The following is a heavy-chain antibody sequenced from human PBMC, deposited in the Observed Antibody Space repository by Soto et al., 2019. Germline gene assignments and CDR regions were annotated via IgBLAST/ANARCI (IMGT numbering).Heavy chain of an antibody. J-gene: IGHJ4*02. CDR3: ARRTVVSRFDY. CDR1: GFTFSSYA. CDR2: ISYDGSNK. D-gene: IGHD2-15*01. V-gene: IGHV3-30-3*01. Sequence: QVQLVESGGGVVQPGRSLRLSCAASGFTFSSYAMHWVRQAPGKGLEWVAIISYDGSNKYYADSVKGRFTISRDTSKNTLFLQMNSLTGEDTAVYYCARRTVVSRFDYWGQGTMVTVSS.